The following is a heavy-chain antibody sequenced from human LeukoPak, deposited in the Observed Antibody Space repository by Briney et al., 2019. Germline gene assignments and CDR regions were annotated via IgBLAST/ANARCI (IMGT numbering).Heavy chain of an antibody. CDR1: GGSISSYY. CDR3: ARDWDGKAVAILY. CDR2: IYTSGST. J-gene: IGHJ4*02. V-gene: IGHV4-4*07. D-gene: IGHD6-19*01. Sequence: SETLSLTCAVSGGSISSYYWSWIRQPAGKGLEWIGRIYTSGSTNYNPSLKSRVTMSVDTSKNQFSLKLDSVTAADTALYYCARDWDGKAVAILYWGQGTLVTVSS.